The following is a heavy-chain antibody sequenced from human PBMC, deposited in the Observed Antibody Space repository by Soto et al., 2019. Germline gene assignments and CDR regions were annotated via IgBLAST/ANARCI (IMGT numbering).Heavy chain of an antibody. J-gene: IGHJ4*02. CDR2: ISSDGSNR. CDR1: GFTFSSYA. CDR3: AKGGLPYSDWSSLDS. D-gene: IGHD3-9*01. Sequence: GGSLRLSCAASGFTFSSYAMQWVRQAPGKGLEWVAVISSDGSNRYYADSVKGRFTVSRDNSKNTLYLQMNSLRVEDTAVFYCAKGGLPYSDWSSLDSWGQGTLVTVSS. V-gene: IGHV3-30*04.